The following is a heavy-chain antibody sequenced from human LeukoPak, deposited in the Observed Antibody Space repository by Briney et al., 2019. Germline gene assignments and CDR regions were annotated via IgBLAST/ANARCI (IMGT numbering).Heavy chain of an antibody. Sequence: GGSLRLSCAASGFTFSSYSMNWVRQAPGKGLEWLSYISGSSGTIYYTDSVKGRFTISRDNAKNSLYLQMNSLRAEDTAVYYCARRGLRYFDWLSHFDYWGQGTLVTVSS. CDR2: ISGSSGTI. V-gene: IGHV3-48*01. D-gene: IGHD3-9*01. J-gene: IGHJ4*02. CDR3: ARRGLRYFDWLSHFDY. CDR1: GFTFSSYS.